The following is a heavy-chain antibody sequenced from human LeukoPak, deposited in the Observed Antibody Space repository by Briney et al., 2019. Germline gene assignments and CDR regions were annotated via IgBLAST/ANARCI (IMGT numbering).Heavy chain of an antibody. J-gene: IGHJ4*02. D-gene: IGHD3-10*01. CDR3: ARVSSLWSFDY. CDR1: GFTFSTHW. Sequence: GGSLRLSCAASGFTFSTHWRHWVRQTPGKGLVWVSRISPDGSRTAYADSVKGRFTISRDNASDTLYLQLNRLGDEDTAVYYCARVSSLWSFDYWGQGTLVTVSS. V-gene: IGHV3-74*01. CDR2: ISPDGSRT.